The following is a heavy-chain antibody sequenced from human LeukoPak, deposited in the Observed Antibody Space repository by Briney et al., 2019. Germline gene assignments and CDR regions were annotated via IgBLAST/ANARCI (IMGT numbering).Heavy chain of an antibody. J-gene: IGHJ4*02. V-gene: IGHV3-23*01. CDR3: TTEGYYVSGIY. CDR2: IIASGGTT. Sequence: PGGSLRLSCAASGFTLSSYAMSWVRQAPGKGLEWVSSIIASGGTTYYADSVKGRFTISRDSSKNTLYLQMNSLRAEDTAVYYCTTEGYYVSGIYWGQGTLVTVSS. CDR1: GFTLSSYA. D-gene: IGHD3-10*01.